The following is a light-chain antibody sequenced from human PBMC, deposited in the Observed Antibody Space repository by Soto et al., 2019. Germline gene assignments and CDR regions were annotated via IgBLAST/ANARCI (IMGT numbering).Light chain of an antibody. CDR3: ATWDDSLSGWV. Sequence: QSVLTQPPSASGAPGQGVTISCSGTSSNIGSTTVNWYQQVPGTAPKLLIHSNSQRPSGVPDRFSGSRSGTSASLAISGLQSDDEADYYCATWDDSLSGWVFGGGTKLTVL. CDR2: SNS. CDR1: SSNIGSTT. J-gene: IGLJ3*02. V-gene: IGLV1-44*01.